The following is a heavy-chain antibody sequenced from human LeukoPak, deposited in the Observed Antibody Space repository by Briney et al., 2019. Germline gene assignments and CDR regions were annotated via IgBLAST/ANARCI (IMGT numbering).Heavy chain of an antibody. CDR1: GFTFSDHY. J-gene: IGHJ4*02. Sequence: GGSLRLSCATSGFTFSDHYMTWIRQAPGKGLQTVSYIYKGGDTIFYADSVRGRFTISRDNAESSVYLQMNSLSAEDTAVYYCARGHWGLDYWGRGTLVTVSS. V-gene: IGHV3-11*04. CDR3: ARGHWGLDY. CDR2: IYKGGDTI. D-gene: IGHD7-27*01.